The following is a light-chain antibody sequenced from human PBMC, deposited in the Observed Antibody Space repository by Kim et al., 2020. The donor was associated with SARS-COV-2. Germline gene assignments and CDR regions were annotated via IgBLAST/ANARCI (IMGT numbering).Light chain of an antibody. CDR3: QQYYVSPLT. CDR2: WAS. V-gene: IGKV4-1*01. Sequence: DNVMAQSPDSLAVSLGERATINCKSSQSVLHRSNNRNYLAWYQKKPRQPPKLLIYWASTRESGVPDRFSGSGSGTDFTLTISNLQAEDVAIYYCQQYYVSPLTFGGGTKLEI. J-gene: IGKJ4*01. CDR1: QSVLHRSNNRNY.